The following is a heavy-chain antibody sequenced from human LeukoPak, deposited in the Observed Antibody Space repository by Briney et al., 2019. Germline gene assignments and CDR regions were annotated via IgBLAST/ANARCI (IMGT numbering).Heavy chain of an antibody. CDR1: GFTVSTYS. J-gene: IGHJ4*02. CDR3: ARGGYSSSWYTPGY. Sequence: PGGSLRLSCAASGFTVSTYSMNWVRQAPGKGLEWVSYISSSSSTIYYADSVKGRFTISRDNAKNSLYLQMNSLRDEDTAVYYCARGGYSSSWYTPGYWGQGTLVTVSS. CDR2: ISSSSSTI. D-gene: IGHD6-13*01. V-gene: IGHV3-48*02.